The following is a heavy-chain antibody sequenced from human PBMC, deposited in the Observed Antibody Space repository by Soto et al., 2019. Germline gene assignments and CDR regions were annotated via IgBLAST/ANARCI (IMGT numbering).Heavy chain of an antibody. J-gene: IGHJ6*02. D-gene: IGHD3-3*01. Sequence: ASVKVSCKASGGTFSSYAISWVRQAPGQGLEWMGGIIPIFGTANYAQKFQGRVTITADESTSTAYMELNSLRAEDTAVYYCARVFGAVYYYGMDVWGQGTTVTVSS. CDR1: GGTFSSYA. CDR2: IIPIFGTA. CDR3: ARVFGAVYYYGMDV. V-gene: IGHV1-69*13.